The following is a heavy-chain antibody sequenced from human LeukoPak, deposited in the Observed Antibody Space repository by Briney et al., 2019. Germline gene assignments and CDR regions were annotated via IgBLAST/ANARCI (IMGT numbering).Heavy chain of an antibody. CDR3: ARVYYDILTGYHFDY. V-gene: IGHV4-4*07. Sequence: SETLSLTCTVSGGSISSYYWSWIRQPAGKGLEWIGRIYTSGSTNYNPSLKSRVTISVDTSKNQFSLKLSSVTAADTAVYYCARVYYDILTGYHFDYWGQGTLVTVSS. CDR2: IYTSGST. J-gene: IGHJ4*02. D-gene: IGHD3-9*01. CDR1: GGSISSYY.